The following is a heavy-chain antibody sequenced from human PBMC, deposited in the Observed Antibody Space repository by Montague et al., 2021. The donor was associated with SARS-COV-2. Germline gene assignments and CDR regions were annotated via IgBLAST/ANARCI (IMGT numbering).Heavy chain of an antibody. J-gene: IGHJ6*02. CDR3: AGDPWRITIFGVVTRYGMDV. Sequence: SETLSLTCTVSGGSVSSGSYYWSWIRQPPGKGLEWIGYIYYSGSTNYNPSLKSRVTISVDTSKNQFSLKLSSVTAADTVVYYCAGDPWRITIFGVVTRYGMDVWGQGTTVTVSS. D-gene: IGHD3-3*01. CDR2: IYYSGST. CDR1: GGSVSSGSYY. V-gene: IGHV4-61*01.